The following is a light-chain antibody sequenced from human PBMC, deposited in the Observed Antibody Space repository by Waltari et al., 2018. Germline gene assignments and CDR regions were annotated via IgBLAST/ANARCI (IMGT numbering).Light chain of an antibody. V-gene: IGLV2-8*01. CDR3: SLSGGINNFVV. Sequence: QSALTQPPSASGSPGQSVPIPCTGARGYRGFNSVPWYQEHPGKAPKIIIFGVTQRPPGVPDRFSGSKSGNTASLTVSGLQVEDEAHYYCSLSGGINNFVVFGGGTKLTVL. CDR1: RGYRGFNS. J-gene: IGLJ2*01. CDR2: GVT.